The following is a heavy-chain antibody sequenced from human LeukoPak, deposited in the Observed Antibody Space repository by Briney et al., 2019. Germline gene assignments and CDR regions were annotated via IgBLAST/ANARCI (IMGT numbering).Heavy chain of an antibody. V-gene: IGHV4-34*01. Sequence: PSETLSLTCTVSGGSFSGYYWSWIRQPPGKGLEYIGEINHSGSTNYNPSLKSRLTISVDTSMNQFSLKLPSVTAADTAVYYCARHCGVVPAAIIISGWFDPWGQGALVTVSS. CDR3: ARHCGVVPAAIIISGWFDP. CDR2: INHSGST. CDR1: GGSFSGYY. D-gene: IGHD2-2*01. J-gene: IGHJ5*02.